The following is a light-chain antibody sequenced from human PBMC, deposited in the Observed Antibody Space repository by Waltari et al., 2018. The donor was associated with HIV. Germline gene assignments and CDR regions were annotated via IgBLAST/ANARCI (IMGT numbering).Light chain of an antibody. V-gene: IGLV1-47*01. CDR2: RNK. Sequence: QSVLTQPPSASGTPGQRVTISCSGSSSNIGSTYVYWSPNLPGTAPNLLIYRNKPRPSAVPYRFSGASSCTSASLAIIGLRSEDEADYYCAAWDGSLSFVIFGGGTTLTVL. CDR1: SSNIGSTY. CDR3: AAWDGSLSFVI. J-gene: IGLJ2*01.